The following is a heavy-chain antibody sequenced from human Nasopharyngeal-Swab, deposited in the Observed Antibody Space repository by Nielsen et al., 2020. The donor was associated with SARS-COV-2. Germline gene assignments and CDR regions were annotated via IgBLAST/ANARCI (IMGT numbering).Heavy chain of an antibody. CDR2: INHSGST. V-gene: IGHV4-34*01. CDR1: GGSFSGSY. CDR3: ARGLSGVVPAPILGLGPYYYYYYMDV. Sequence: SETLSLTCAVYGGSFSGSYWGWIHQPPGKGPEWIAEINHSGSTNYNPSLKSRVTLSVDTSMNQVSLEVSSVTAADTAVYYCARGLSGVVPAPILGLGPYYYYYYMDVWGKGTTVTVSS. D-gene: IGHD2-2*01. J-gene: IGHJ6*03.